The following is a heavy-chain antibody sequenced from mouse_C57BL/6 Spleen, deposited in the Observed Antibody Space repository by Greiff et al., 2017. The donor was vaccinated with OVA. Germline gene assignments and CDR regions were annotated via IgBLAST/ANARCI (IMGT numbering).Heavy chain of an antibody. J-gene: IGHJ4*01. CDR2: IDPSDSYT. Sequence: VKLQQPGAELVKPGASVKLSCKASGYTFTSYWMHWVKQRPGQGLEWIGEIDPSDSYTNYNQKFKGKATLTVDTSSSTAYMQLSSLTSEDSAVYYCARGGILRGAMDYWGQGTSGTVSS. V-gene: IGHV1-50*01. CDR3: ARGGILRGAMDY. CDR1: GYTFTSYW. D-gene: IGHD1-1*01.